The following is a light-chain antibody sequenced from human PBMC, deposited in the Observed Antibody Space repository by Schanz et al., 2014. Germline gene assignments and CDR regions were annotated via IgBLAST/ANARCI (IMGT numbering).Light chain of an antibody. CDR3: SSYISSSFFWV. J-gene: IGLJ3*02. Sequence: QSALTQPASVSGSPGQSITISCTGTSSDVGGYNLVSWYQQHPGKAPKVMIYEGSKRPSGVSNRFSGSKSGNTASLTVSGLQAEDEADYYCSSYISSSFFWVFGGGTQLTVL. CDR1: SSDVGGYNL. CDR2: EGS. V-gene: IGLV2-14*02.